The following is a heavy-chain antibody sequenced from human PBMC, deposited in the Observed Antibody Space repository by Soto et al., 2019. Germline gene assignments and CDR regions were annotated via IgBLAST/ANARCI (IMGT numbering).Heavy chain of an antibody. J-gene: IGHJ5*02. CDR1: GGSNSSDY. CDR2: IYYSGGT. V-gene: IGHV4-59*01. CDR3: ARDLYDSSGYIVGFDP. D-gene: IGHD3-22*01. Sequence: SATLSLTCTGSGGSNSSDYGSWIRQPPGKGLEWIGYIYYSGGTNYNPSLKSRVTISVDTSKNQFSLKLSSVTAADTAMYYCARDLYDSSGYIVGFDPWGQGTLVTVSS.